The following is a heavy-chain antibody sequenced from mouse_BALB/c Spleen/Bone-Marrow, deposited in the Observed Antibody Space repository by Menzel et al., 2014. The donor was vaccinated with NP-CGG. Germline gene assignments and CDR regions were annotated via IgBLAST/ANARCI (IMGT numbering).Heavy chain of an antibody. Sequence: EVHLVESGGGLVQPGGSRKLSCAASGFTFSGFGMHWVRQAPEKGLEWVAYISSGSSTIFYADTVKGRFTISRDNPKNTLFLQMTSPRSEDTAMYYCTRGGNWEDFDYWGQGTTLTVSS. CDR1: GFTFSGFG. CDR3: TRGGNWEDFDY. D-gene: IGHD4-1*01. J-gene: IGHJ2*01. CDR2: ISSGSSTI. V-gene: IGHV5-17*02.